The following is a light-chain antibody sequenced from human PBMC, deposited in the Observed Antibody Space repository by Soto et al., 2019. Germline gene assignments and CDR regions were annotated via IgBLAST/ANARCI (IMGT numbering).Light chain of an antibody. CDR1: QGISSW. CDR2: AAS. V-gene: IGKV1D-12*01. J-gene: IGKJ2*01. CDR3: QQANSFPYL. Sequence: DIQMTPSPSSVSVSVGDRVTITCRASQGISSWLAWYHQKPGKAPKLLSYAASSLQSGVPPRFSGRGSGTDFTLTISSLQPEDFATYYCQQANSFPYLFGQGTKLEIK.